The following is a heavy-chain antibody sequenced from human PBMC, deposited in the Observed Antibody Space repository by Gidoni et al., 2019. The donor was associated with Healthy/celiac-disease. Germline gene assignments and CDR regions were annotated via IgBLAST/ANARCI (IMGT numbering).Heavy chain of an antibody. CDR1: GFPRGSYW. D-gene: IGHD3-3*01. V-gene: IGHV3-7*01. Sequence: EVQLVESGGGSVQPGGSRRLHWAAPGFPRGSYWMSWVRQAPGKGREWWANIKHDGSEKYYVDSVKGRFTISRDNAKNSLYLQMNSLRAEDTAVYYCASEYYDFWSGYCTSHWGQGTLVTVSS. CDR3: ASEYYDFWSGYCTSH. CDR2: IKHDGSEK. J-gene: IGHJ4*02.